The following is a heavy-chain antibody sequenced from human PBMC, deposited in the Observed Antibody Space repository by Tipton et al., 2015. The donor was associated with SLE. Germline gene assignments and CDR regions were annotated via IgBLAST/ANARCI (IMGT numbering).Heavy chain of an antibody. D-gene: IGHD6-13*01. Sequence: TLSLTCTVSGGSISSSSYYWGWIRQPPGKGLEWIGSIYYSGSTYYNPSLKSRLTISVDKSKNQFSLKLRSMTAADTAVYYCARAIWYSGYYGMDVWGHGTTVTVSS. V-gene: IGHV4-39*07. CDR2: IYYSGST. J-gene: IGHJ6*02. CDR1: GGSISSSSYY. CDR3: ARAIWYSGYYGMDV.